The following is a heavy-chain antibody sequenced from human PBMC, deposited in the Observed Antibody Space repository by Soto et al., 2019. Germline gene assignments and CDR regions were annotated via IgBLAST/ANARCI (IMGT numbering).Heavy chain of an antibody. V-gene: IGHV4-34*01. J-gene: IGHJ6*02. D-gene: IGHD1-1*01. CDR2: INHSGST. CDR1: GGSVSGYY. CDR3: AIIQLEQHPDYYDVMDV. Sequence: SETLSLTCAVYGGSVSGYYWSWIRQPPGKGLEWIGEINHSGSTNYNPSLKSRVTISVDTSKNQFSLKLSSVTAADTAVYYCAIIQLEQHPDYYDVMDVWGQGSTLTVSS.